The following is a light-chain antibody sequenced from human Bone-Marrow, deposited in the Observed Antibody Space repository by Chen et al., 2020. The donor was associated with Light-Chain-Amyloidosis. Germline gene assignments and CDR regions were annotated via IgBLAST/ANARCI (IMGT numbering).Light chain of an antibody. CDR3: QSADSSGTYEVI. J-gene: IGLJ2*01. CDR2: RDN. Sequence: SYELTQPPSVSVSPGQTARITCSGDDLPTQYSYWYQQKPGQAPVLGIHRDNERPSGISERFSGSSSGTTATLTISGVEAEDEADYHCQSADSSGTYEVIFGGGTKLTVL. V-gene: IGLV3-25*03. CDR1: DLPTQY.